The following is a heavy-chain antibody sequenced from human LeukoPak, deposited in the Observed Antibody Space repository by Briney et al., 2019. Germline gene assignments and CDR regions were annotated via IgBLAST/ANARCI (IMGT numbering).Heavy chain of an antibody. CDR1: GFTFSSYS. CDR3: ARVWRGYDDFWSGYYFDY. D-gene: IGHD3-3*01. V-gene: IGHV3-21*01. CDR2: ISSSSSYI. J-gene: IGHJ4*02. Sequence: GGSLRLSCAASGFTFSSYSMNWVRQAPGKGLEWVSSISSSSSYIYYADSVKGRFTISRDNAKNSLYLQMNSLRAEDTAVYYCARVWRGYDDFWSGYYFDYWGQGTLVTVSS.